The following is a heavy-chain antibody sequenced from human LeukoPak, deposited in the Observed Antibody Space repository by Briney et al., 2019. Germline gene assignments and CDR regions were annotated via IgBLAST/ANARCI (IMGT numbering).Heavy chain of an antibody. CDR2: IYYSGST. Sequence: SETLSLTCAVYGGSFSGYYWSWIRQPPEKGLEWIGSIYYSGSTYYNPSLKSRVTISVDTSKNQFSLKLSSVTAADTAVYYCARLGIAVAGLGDYWGQGTLVTVSS. V-gene: IGHV4-34*01. J-gene: IGHJ4*02. CDR1: GGSFSGYY. D-gene: IGHD6-19*01. CDR3: ARLGIAVAGLGDY.